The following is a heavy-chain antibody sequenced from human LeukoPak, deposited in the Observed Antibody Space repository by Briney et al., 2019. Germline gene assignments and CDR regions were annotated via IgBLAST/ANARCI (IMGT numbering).Heavy chain of an antibody. J-gene: IGHJ3*02. CDR1: GYTFTSYG. V-gene: IGHV1-18*01. D-gene: IGHD2-15*01. CDR3: ASSFSAILYAFDI. Sequence: GASVKVSCKASGYTFTSYGISWMRQAPGQGLEWMGWISAYNGNTNYAQKLQGRVTMTTVTSTSTAYMELRSLRSDDTAVYYCASSFSAILYAFDIWGQGTMVTVSS. CDR2: ISAYNGNT.